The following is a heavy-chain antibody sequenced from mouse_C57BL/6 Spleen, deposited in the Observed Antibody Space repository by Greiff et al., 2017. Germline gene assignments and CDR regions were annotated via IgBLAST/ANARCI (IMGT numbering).Heavy chain of an antibody. CDR3: ARRRLNYAMDY. J-gene: IGHJ4*01. CDR2: INPGSGGT. D-gene: IGHD2-4*01. CDR1: GYAFTNYL. V-gene: IGHV1-54*01. Sequence: VQLQQSGAELVRPGTSVKVSCKASGYAFTNYLIVWVKQRPGQGLEWIGVINPGSGGTNYNEKFKGKATLTADKSSSTAYMQLSSLTSEDSAVYFCARRRLNYAMDYWGQGTSVTVSS.